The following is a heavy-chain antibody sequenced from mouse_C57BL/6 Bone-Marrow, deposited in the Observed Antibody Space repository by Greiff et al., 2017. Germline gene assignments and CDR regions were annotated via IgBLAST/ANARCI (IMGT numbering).Heavy chain of an antibody. Sequence: EVMLVESGGGLVKPGGSLKLSCAASGFTFSSYAMSWVRQTPEKRLEWVATISDGGSYTYYPANVKGRFIFSRANAKTHLYLQMSHLKSEDTAMYYGARHGYLFAYWGQGTLVTVSA. V-gene: IGHV5-4*03. CDR3: ARHGYLFAY. D-gene: IGHD2-3*01. CDR1: GFTFSSYA. CDR2: ISDGGSYT. J-gene: IGHJ3*01.